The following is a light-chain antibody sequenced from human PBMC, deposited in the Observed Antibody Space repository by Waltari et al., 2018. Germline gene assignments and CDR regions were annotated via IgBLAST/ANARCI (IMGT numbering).Light chain of an antibody. J-gene: IGKJ4*01. CDR2: VAS. V-gene: IGKV3-15*01. Sequence: EIVMTQSPATLSVSPGERATLSCRASQSISSNLAWYQQKPGQAPRLLIYVASTRATGIPARFSGSGSGTEFTLTISSLQSEDFAVYCCQQYNNWPSFGGGTKVEIK. CDR1: QSISSN. CDR3: QQYNNWPS.